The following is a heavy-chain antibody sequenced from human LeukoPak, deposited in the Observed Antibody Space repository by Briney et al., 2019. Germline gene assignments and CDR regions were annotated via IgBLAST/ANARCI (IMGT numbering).Heavy chain of an antibody. V-gene: IGHV3-72*01. CDR1: GFTFSDHY. CDR3: GRVICRGGNCYRLVDQ. J-gene: IGHJ5*02. CDR2: SRNKVDSYTT. D-gene: IGHD2-15*01. Sequence: GGSLRLSCAASGFTFSDHYMDWVRQAPGKGLEWVGRSRNKVDSYTTEYAASVRGRFTISRDDSKKSLYLQMTSLKTEDTAVYYWGRVICRGGNCYRLVDQWGRGTLVTVSS.